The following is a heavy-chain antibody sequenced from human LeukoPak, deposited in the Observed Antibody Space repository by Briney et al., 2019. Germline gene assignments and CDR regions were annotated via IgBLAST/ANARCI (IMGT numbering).Heavy chain of an antibody. J-gene: IGHJ4*02. CDR1: GYSISSGYY. CDR3: ARHDSSGYVVDY. V-gene: IGHV4-38-2*02. D-gene: IGHD3-22*01. CDR2: IYYSGST. Sequence: SETLSLTCTVSGYSISSGYYWGWIRQPPGKGLEWIGSIYYSGSTYYNPSLKSRVTISVDTSKNQFSLKLSSVTAADTAVYYCARHDSSGYVVDYWGQGTLVTVSS.